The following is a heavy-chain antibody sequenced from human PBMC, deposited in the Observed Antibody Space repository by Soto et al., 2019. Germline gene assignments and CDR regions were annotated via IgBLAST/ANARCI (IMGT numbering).Heavy chain of an antibody. CDR2: IYYSGSA. V-gene: IGHV4-59*08. CDR1: GGSISSYY. J-gene: IGHJ6*02. Sequence: SETPSLTCTVSGGSISSYYGSWVRQTPGKGLQYIGYIYYSGSANYNPSLKSRVTISDDTSTNQFFLTLTSVTAADTAVYYCVFGWWEREGSVMYVCGQGISVIVSS. CDR3: VFGWWEREGSVMYV. D-gene: IGHD1-26*01.